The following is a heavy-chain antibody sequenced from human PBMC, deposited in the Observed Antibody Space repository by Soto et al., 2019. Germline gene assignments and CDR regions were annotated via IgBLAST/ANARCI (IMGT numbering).Heavy chain of an antibody. CDR3: ARDAVSGTSYYSGMDV. CDR2: IYHRGST. D-gene: IGHD6-19*01. CDR1: GGSISRYY. Sequence: LSLTCTVSGGSISRYYWGWIRQPTGKGLEWIGSIYHRGSTYYNPSLKSRVTISVDTSKNQFSLKLSPVTAADTAVYYCARDAVSGTSYYSGMDVWGQGTTVTVSS. V-gene: IGHV4-38-2*02. J-gene: IGHJ6*02.